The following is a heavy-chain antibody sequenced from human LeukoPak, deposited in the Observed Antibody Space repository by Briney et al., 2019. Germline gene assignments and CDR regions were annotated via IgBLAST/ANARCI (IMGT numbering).Heavy chain of an antibody. J-gene: IGHJ3*02. D-gene: IGHD5/OR15-5a*01. CDR2: IYYSGST. CDR1: GGSISSGDYY. Sequence: SQTLSLTCTVSGGSISSGDYYWSWISQPPGKGLEWIGYIYYSGSTYYNPSLKSRVTISVDTSKNQFSLKLSSVTAADTAVYYCASALKRVDAFDIWGQGTMVTVSS. CDR3: ASALKRVDAFDI. V-gene: IGHV4-30-4*08.